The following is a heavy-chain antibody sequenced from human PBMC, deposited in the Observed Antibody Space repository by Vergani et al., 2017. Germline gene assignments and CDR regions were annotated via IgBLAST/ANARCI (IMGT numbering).Heavy chain of an antibody. CDR1: GFSLSTSGMR. Sequence: QVTLKESGPALVKPTQTLTLTCTFSGFSLSTSGMRVSWIRQPPGKALELLARIDWDDDKFYSTSLKTRLTISKDTSKNQVVLTMTNMDPVDTSTYYCARSSNWGSTGFDYWGQGTLVTVSA. CDR3: ARSSNWGSTGFDY. CDR2: IDWDDDK. V-gene: IGHV2-70*04. J-gene: IGHJ4*02. D-gene: IGHD7-27*01.